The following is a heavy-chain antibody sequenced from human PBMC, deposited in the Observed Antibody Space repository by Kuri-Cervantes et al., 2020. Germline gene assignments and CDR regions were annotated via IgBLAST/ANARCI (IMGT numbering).Heavy chain of an antibody. Sequence: GESLKISCAASGFTFSSYGMHWVRQAPGKGLEWVAVISYDGSNKYYADSVKGRFTISRDNSKNTLYLQMDSLRAEDTAVYYCAKGTYYGGHGMDAWGQGTTVTVSS. CDR2: ISYDGSNK. CDR3: AKGTYYGGHGMDA. CDR1: GFTFSSYG. D-gene: IGHD4-23*01. V-gene: IGHV3-30*18. J-gene: IGHJ6*02.